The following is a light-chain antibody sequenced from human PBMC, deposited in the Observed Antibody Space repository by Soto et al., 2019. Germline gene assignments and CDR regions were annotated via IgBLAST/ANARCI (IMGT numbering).Light chain of an antibody. V-gene: IGKV3-20*01. CDR3: QQYVNSLWT. CDR2: GAS. J-gene: IGKJ1*01. CDR1: QSVSSFY. Sequence: DIVLTQSPGTLSLSPGERASLSCRASQSVSSFYLAWYQQKPGQAPRLLIYGASRRATGIPDRFSGSGSGTDFTLTISSLEPEDFAVYYCQQYVNSLWTFGQVTNVEIK.